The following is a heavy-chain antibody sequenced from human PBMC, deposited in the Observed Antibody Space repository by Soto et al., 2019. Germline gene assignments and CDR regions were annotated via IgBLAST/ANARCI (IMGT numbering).Heavy chain of an antibody. CDR2: INPTSGGT. Sequence: QVQLVQSGAEVKKPGASVKVSCKASGYTFTGYYMHWVRQAPGQGLEWMGWINPTSGGTNYAQKFQGWVTMTRDTSISTAYMELSRLRSDDTAVYYCARGVAVAANWFDPWGQGTLVTVSS. CDR1: GYTFTGYY. J-gene: IGHJ5*02. V-gene: IGHV1-2*04. CDR3: ARGVAVAANWFDP. D-gene: IGHD6-19*01.